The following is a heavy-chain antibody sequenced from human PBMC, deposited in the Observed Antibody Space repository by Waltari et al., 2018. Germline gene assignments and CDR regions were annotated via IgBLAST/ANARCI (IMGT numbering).Heavy chain of an antibody. J-gene: IGHJ3*02. CDR3: AGHPRNYYRRSGYYGTDAFDI. CDR2: IYPDDSHT. V-gene: IGHV5-51*01. Sequence: GAEVKKPGESLKISCKGSGYSFTTYWIGWVRQMPGKGLEWMGTIYPDDSHTKYSPSIQGQVTISADKSISTAYLQWSSLEASDTAMYYCAGHPRNYYRRSGYYGTDAFDIWGQGTMVTVSS. CDR1: GYSFTTYW. D-gene: IGHD3-22*01.